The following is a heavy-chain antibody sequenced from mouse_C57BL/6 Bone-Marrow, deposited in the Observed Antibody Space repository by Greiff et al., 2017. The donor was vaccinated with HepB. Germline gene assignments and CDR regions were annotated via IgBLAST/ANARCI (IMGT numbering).Heavy chain of an antibody. J-gene: IGHJ2*01. Sequence: QVQLQQSGPELVKPGASVKLSCKASGYTFTSYDINWVKQRPGQGLEWIGWIYPRDGSTKYNEKFKGKATLTVATSSSTAYMALHSLTSEDSAVYFCAIYYYGSSPYFDYWGQGTTLTVSS. CDR3: AIYYYGSSPYFDY. CDR1: GYTFTSYD. V-gene: IGHV1-85*01. CDR2: IYPRDGST. D-gene: IGHD1-1*01.